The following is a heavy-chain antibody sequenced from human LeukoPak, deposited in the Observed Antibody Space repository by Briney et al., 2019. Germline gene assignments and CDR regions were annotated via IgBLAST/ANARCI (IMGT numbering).Heavy chain of an antibody. CDR1: GFSLRSYA. CDR2: ISSSSSYI. V-gene: IGHV3-21*01. J-gene: IGHJ3*02. CDR3: AREEEEAFDI. Sequence: GGSLRLSCAASGFSLRSYAMNWVRQAPGKGLEWVSSISSSSSYIYYADSVKGRFTISRDNAKNSLYLQMNSLRAEDTAVYYCAREEEEAFDIWGQGTMVTVSS.